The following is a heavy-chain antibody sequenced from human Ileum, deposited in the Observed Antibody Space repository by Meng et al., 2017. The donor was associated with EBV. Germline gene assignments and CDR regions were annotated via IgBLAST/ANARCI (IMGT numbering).Heavy chain of an antibody. V-gene: IGHV4-39*01. CDR3: ARSIVVVPAAIYY. CDR2: IYYSGST. J-gene: IGHJ4*02. Sequence: HLQLREWGPGVGRHSETLSLTCPVSGGSISSSSYYWGWIRHPPGKGLEWIGSIYYSGSTYYNPSLKSRVTISVDTSKNQFSLKLSSVTAADTAVYYCARSIVVVPAAIYYWGQGTLVTVSS. D-gene: IGHD2-2*01. CDR1: GGSISSSSYY.